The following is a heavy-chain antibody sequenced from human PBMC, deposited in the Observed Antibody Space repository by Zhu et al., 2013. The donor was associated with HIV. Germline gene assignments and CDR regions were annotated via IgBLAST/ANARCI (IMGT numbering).Heavy chain of an antibody. CDR2: ISPNSGDT. V-gene: IGHV1-2*02. Sequence: QVQLVQSGAEVKKPGASVKVSCKASGYTFTAYFIHRVRQAPGQGLEWMGWISPNSGDTNYAQKFQGRVTMTRDTSISTAYMELSRLTSDDSTVYYCARDGPPPRAFDIWGQGTMVTVSS. CDR1: GYTFTAYF. CDR3: ARDGPPPRAFDI. J-gene: IGHJ3*02.